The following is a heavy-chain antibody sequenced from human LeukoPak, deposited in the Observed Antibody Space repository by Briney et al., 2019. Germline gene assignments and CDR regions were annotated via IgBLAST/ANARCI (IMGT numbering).Heavy chain of an antibody. Sequence: GGSLRLSCAASGFTLSSYWMHWVRQAPGKGLVWVSGINSDGSSTSYADSVKGRFTISRDNAKNTLYLQMNSLRAEDTAVYYCARGGYSYGYMNWYFDLWGRGTLVTVSS. J-gene: IGHJ2*01. D-gene: IGHD5-18*01. V-gene: IGHV3-74*01. CDR1: GFTLSSYW. CDR2: INSDGSST. CDR3: ARGGYSYGYMNWYFDL.